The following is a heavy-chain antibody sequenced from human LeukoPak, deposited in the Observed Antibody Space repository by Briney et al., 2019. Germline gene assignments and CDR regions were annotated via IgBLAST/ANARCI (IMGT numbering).Heavy chain of an antibody. CDR2: IWYDGSNK. J-gene: IGHJ4*02. CDR1: GFTFSSYG. V-gene: IGHV3-33*01. Sequence: PGGSLRLSCAASGFTFSSYGMHWVRQAPGKGLEWVAVIWYDGSNKYYADSVKGRFTISRDNAKNSLYLQMNSLRAEDTAVYYCARDESGSPDYWGQGTLVTVSS. CDR3: ARDESGSPDY. D-gene: IGHD1-26*01.